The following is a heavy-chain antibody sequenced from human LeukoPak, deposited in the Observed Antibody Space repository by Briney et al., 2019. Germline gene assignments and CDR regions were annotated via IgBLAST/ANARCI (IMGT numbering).Heavy chain of an antibody. CDR3: ATDGREAFGGGYDY. CDR1: GYTLTELS. CDR2: FDPEDGET. J-gene: IGHJ4*02. V-gene: IGHV1-24*01. Sequence: ASVKVSCKVSGYTLTELSMHWVRQAPGKGLEWMGGFDPEDGETTYAQKFQGRVTMTEDTSTDTAYMELSSLRSEDTAVYYCATDGREAFGGGYDYWGQGTLVTVSS. D-gene: IGHD5-12*01.